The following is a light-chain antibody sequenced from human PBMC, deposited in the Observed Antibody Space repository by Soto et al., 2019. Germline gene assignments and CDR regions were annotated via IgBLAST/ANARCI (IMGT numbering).Light chain of an antibody. CDR3: QKYNSAPPEWT. CDR2: AAS. Sequence: DIQMTQSPSSLSASLGDRVTITCRASQGISNYLAWYQQKPGRVPVLLIYAASTLQSGVPSRFSGSGSGTDFTLTISSLQPEDVATYYCQKYNSAPPEWTFGQGTRWIS. V-gene: IGKV1-27*01. CDR1: QGISNY. J-gene: IGKJ1*01.